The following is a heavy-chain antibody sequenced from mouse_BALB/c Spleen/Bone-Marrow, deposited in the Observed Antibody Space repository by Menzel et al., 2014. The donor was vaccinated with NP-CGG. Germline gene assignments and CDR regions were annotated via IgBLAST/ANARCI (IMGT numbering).Heavy chain of an antibody. Sequence: EVKLEESGGGLVQPGGSLRLSCATSGFTFTDYYMSWVRQPPGKALEWLGFIRNKGKGYTTEYSASVKGRFTISGGNSQSILYLQMNTLRAEDSATYYCARDENVGIYWYFDVWGAGTTVAVSS. V-gene: IGHV7-3*02. CDR2: IRNKGKGYTT. J-gene: IGHJ1*01. CDR1: GFTFTDYY. CDR3: ARDENVGIYWYFDV.